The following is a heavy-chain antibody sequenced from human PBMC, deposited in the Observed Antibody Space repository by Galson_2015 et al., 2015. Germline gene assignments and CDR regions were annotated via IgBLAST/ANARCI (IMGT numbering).Heavy chain of an antibody. CDR2: ISSSSSYI. J-gene: IGHJ6*03. Sequence: SLRLSCAASGFTFSSYSMNWVRQAPGKGLEWVSSISSSSSYIYYADSVKGRFTISRDNAKNSLYLQMNSLRAEDTAVYYCARDSAHRNYYYYYMDVWGKGTTVTVSS. V-gene: IGHV3-21*01. CDR1: GFTFSSYS. CDR3: ARDSAHRNYYYYYMDV.